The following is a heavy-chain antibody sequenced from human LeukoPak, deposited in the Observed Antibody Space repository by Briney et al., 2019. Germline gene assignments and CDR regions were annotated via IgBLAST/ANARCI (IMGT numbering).Heavy chain of an antibody. CDR1: GGSISSSSYY. CDR2: IYYSGST. V-gene: IGHV4-39*01. J-gene: IGHJ4*02. D-gene: IGHD1-26*01. Sequence: SETLSLTCTVSGGSISSSSYYWGWIRQPPGKGLEWIGSIYYSGSTYYNPSLKSRVTISVDTSKNQFSLKLSSVTAADTAVYYCARHDRVGATPFDYWGQGTLVTVSS. CDR3: ARHDRVGATPFDY.